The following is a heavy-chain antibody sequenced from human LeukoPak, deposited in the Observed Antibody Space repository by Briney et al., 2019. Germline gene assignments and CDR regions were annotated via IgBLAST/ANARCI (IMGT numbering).Heavy chain of an antibody. J-gene: IGHJ4*02. CDR2: IYYSGST. Sequence: SETLSLTCTVSGGSVSSGSYYWSWIRQPPGKGLEWIGYIYYSGSTNYDPSLKSRGTISVDTSKNQFSLKLSSVTAADTAVYYCARDRVAAASLDYWGQGTLVTVSS. CDR1: GGSVSSGSYY. CDR3: ARDRVAAASLDY. D-gene: IGHD6-13*01. V-gene: IGHV4-61*01.